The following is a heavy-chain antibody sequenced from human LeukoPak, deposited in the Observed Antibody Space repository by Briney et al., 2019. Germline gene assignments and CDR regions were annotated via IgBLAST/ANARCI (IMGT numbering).Heavy chain of an antibody. CDR2: IRYDGSNK. CDR1: GFTFSSYG. CDR3: AKDIREMGDAFDI. D-gene: IGHD5-24*01. Sequence: GGSLRLSCAASGFTFSSYGMHWVRQAPGKGLEWVAFIRYDGSNKYYADSVKGRYTISRDNSKNTPYLQMNSLRAEDTAVYYCAKDIREMGDAFDIWGQGTMVTVSS. J-gene: IGHJ3*02. V-gene: IGHV3-30*02.